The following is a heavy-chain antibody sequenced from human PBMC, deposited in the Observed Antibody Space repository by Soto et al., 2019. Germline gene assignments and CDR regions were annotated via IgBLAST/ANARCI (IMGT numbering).Heavy chain of an antibody. CDR2: MNPNSGNT. J-gene: IGHJ3*02. CDR3: ASLAPYYYDTSGYPFDI. V-gene: IGHV1-8*01. D-gene: IGHD3-22*01. CDR1: GYTFTSYD. Sequence: GASVKVSCKASGYTFTSYDINWVRQATGQGLEWMGWMNPNSGNTGYAQKFQGRVTMTRNTSISTAYMELSSLRSEDTAVYYVASLAPYYYDTSGYPFDIWGQGTMVTVSS.